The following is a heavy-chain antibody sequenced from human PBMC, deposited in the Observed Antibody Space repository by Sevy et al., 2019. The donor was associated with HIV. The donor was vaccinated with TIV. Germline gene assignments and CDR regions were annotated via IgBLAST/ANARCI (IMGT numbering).Heavy chain of an antibody. D-gene: IGHD2-15*01. J-gene: IGHJ3*02. CDR3: ATVGAAWLRGAFDI. Sequence: ASVKVSCKVSGYTLTELSMHWVRQAPGKGFEWMGGFDPEDGETIYAQKFQGRVTMTEDTSTDTAYMELSSLRSEDTAVYYCATVGAAWLRGAFDIWGQGTMVTVSS. CDR2: FDPEDGET. CDR1: GYTLTELS. V-gene: IGHV1-24*01.